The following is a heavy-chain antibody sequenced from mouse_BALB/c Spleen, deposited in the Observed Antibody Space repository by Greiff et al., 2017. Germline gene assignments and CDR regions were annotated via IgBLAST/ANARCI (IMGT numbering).Heavy chain of an antibody. Sequence: EVQLVESGGDLVKPGGSLKLSCAASGFTFSSYGMSWVRQTPDKRLEWVATISSGGSYTYYPDSVKGRFTISRDNAKNTLYLQMSSLKSEDTAMYYCARHEDYYGSKIAYWGQGTLVTVSA. D-gene: IGHD1-1*01. CDR2: ISSGGSYT. CDR3: ARHEDYYGSKIAY. CDR1: GFTFSSYG. V-gene: IGHV5-6*01. J-gene: IGHJ3*01.